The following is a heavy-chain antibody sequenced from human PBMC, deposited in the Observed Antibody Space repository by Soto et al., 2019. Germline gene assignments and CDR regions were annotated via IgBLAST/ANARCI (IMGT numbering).Heavy chain of an antibody. CDR3: AREGVVPAGPLYYFDF. Sequence: QVQLQQWGAGLLKPSETLSLTCGVSGGSLSGYYWSWIRQPQGKGLEWIGEINHNGITNYNPSLKSRVTLSRDMSKNQFSLTLTSVTAADTAVYFCAREGVVPAGPLYYFDFWDQGNLVTVSS. CDR2: INHNGIT. CDR1: GGSLSGYY. D-gene: IGHD2-2*01. V-gene: IGHV4-34*01. J-gene: IGHJ4*02.